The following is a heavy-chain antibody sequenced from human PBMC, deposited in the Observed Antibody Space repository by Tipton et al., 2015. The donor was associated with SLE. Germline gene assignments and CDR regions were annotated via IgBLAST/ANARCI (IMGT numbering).Heavy chain of an antibody. Sequence: TLSLTCTASGGSISSSSYYWGWIRQPPGKGLEWIGSIYYSGSTYYNPSLKSRVTISVDTSKNQFSLKLSSVTAADTAVYYCARGGDPGVTTSHYWGQGTLVTVSS. V-gene: IGHV4-39*07. D-gene: IGHD4-11*01. CDR2: IYYSGST. CDR3: ARGGDPGVTTSHY. CDR1: GGSISSSSYY. J-gene: IGHJ4*02.